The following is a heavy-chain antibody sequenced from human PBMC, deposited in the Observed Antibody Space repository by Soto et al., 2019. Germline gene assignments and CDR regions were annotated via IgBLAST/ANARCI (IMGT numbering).Heavy chain of an antibody. V-gene: IGHV2-5*02. CDR3: AHRRLLDADSSSNPLN. D-gene: IGHD6-13*01. CDR2: IYWDDDK. CDR1: GFSLSTNGVA. Sequence: ASGPTLVNPTQTLTLTCTLSGFSLSTNGVAVGWIRQPPGKALEWLALIYWDDDKRYSPSLKSRLTITKDTSKNQVVLTMTNMDPVDTATYYCAHRRLLDADSSSNPLNWRHGIPVTVSS. J-gene: IGHJ4*01.